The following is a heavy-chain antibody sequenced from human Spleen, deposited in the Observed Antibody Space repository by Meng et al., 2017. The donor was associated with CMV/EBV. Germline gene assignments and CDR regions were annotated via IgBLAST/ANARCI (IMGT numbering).Heavy chain of an antibody. J-gene: IGHJ1*01. Sequence: GESLKISCAASGFTFSSYWMSWVRQAPGKGLEWVANIKQDGSEKYYVDPGKGRFTIPRDNAKNSLYLQMNSLRAEDTAVYYCARFCSSTSCYVAEYFQHWGQGTLVTVSS. CDR2: IKQDGSEK. D-gene: IGHD2-2*01. CDR1: GFTFSSYW. V-gene: IGHV3-7*01. CDR3: ARFCSSTSCYVAEYFQH.